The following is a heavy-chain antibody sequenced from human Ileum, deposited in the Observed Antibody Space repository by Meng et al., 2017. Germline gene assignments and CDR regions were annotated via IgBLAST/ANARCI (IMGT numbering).Heavy chain of an antibody. CDR3: ASEGYCRGGRCHEPS. CDR1: GFTFSDYY. V-gene: IGHV3-11*01. J-gene: IGHJ4*02. D-gene: IGHD2-15*01. Sequence: GESLKISCAASGFTFSDYYMNWIRQAPGKGLEWVSYISRSGRTTYYADSVKGRLTISRDNAKNSLYLQMNSLRAEDTAVYYCASEGYCRGGRCHEPSWGQGTLVTVSS. CDR2: ISRSGRTT.